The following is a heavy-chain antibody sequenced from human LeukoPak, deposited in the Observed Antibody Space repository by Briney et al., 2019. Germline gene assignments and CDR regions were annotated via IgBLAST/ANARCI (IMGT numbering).Heavy chain of an antibody. V-gene: IGHV1-24*01. CDR3: AGGPPLRGSYDY. Sequence: GASVKVSCKVSGYTLTELSVHWVRQAPGEGLEWMGGFDPEDGETIYAQKFQGRVTMTEDTSTDTAYMELSSLRSEDTAVYYCAGGPPLRGSYDYWGQGTLVTVSS. D-gene: IGHD1-26*01. CDR2: FDPEDGET. J-gene: IGHJ4*02. CDR1: GYTLTELS.